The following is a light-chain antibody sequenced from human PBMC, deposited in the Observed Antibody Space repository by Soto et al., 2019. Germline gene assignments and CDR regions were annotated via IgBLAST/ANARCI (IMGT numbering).Light chain of an antibody. CDR3: QQTYSPPLT. J-gene: IGKJ4*01. V-gene: IGKV3-20*01. CDR2: GAS. Sequence: EIVLTQSPGTLSLSPGERATLSCRASQSVASRNLAWYQQKSGQAPRLLIYGASSRAIHTPDRFSGSGSGTDFTLTISGLEPEDFAVYYCQQTYSPPLTFGGGTKVDVK. CDR1: QSVASRN.